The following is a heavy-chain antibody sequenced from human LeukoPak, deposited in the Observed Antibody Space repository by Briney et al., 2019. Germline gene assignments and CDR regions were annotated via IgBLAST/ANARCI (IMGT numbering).Heavy chain of an antibody. CDR1: GYTFTNFD. CDR2: MNPNSGNT. CDR3: ARGPQWRGDSYYIDV. J-gene: IGHJ6*03. D-gene: IGHD6-19*01. V-gene: IGHV1-8*01. Sequence: GASVTVSCKASGYTFTNFDINWVRQATGQGLEWMGWMNPNSGNTGYAQKFQGRVTMTMNTSITTAYMELSSLISEDTAVYYCARGPQWRGDSYYIDVWGRGTTVTVSS.